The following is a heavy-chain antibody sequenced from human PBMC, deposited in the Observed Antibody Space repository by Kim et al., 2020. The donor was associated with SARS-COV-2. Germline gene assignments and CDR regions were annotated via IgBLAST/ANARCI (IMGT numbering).Heavy chain of an antibody. CDR3: ARQEINCSGGSCYSEFDY. V-gene: IGHV5-10-1*01. CDR2: IDPSDSYT. D-gene: IGHD2-15*01. Sequence: GESLKISCKGSGYSFTSYWISWVRQMPGKGLEWMGRIDPSDSYTNYSPSFQGHVTISADKSISTAYLQWSSLKASDTAMYYCARQEINCSGGSCYSEFDYWGQGTLVTASS. CDR1: GYSFTSYW. J-gene: IGHJ4*02.